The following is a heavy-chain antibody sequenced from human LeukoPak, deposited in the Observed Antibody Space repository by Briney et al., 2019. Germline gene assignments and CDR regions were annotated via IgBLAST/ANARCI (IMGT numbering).Heavy chain of an antibody. J-gene: IGHJ3*02. CDR2: INPSGGST. D-gene: IGHD3-22*01. Sequence: ASAKVSCKASGYTFTSYYMHWVRQAPGQGLEWMGIINPSGGSTSYAQKFQGRVTMTRDTSTSTVYMELSSLRSEDTAVYYCARASTMIVVVDDAFDIWGQGTMVTVSS. V-gene: IGHV1-46*01. CDR3: ARASTMIVVVDDAFDI. CDR1: GYTFTSYY.